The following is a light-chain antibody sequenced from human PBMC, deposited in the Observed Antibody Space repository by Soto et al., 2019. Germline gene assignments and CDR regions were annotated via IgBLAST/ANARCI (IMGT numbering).Light chain of an antibody. CDR1: QTTSSG. J-gene: IGKJ1*01. V-gene: IGKV1-5*03. CDR2: KAS. CDR3: QHYNSYSEA. Sequence: DIQMTQSPSTLSGSVGDRVTITCRASQTTSSGLAWYQQKPGKAPKLLIYKASTLKSGVPSRFSGSGSGTEFTLTISSLQPDDFATYYCQHYNSYSEAFGQGTKVDI.